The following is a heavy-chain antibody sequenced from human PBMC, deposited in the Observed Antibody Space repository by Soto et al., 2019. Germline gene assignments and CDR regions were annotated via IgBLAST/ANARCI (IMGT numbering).Heavy chain of an antibody. CDR3: AKDPPIPTLTTPRFYYYVMDV. CDR2: ISGSDGST. CDR1: GFTFSSYA. J-gene: IGHJ6*02. V-gene: IGHV3-23*01. D-gene: IGHD2-15*01. Sequence: EEQLLESGGGLVQPGGSLRLSCAASGFTFSSYAMSWVRQAPGKGLEWVSSISGSDGSTYYADSVKGRFTISRDNSKNTLYLQMNSLRAEDTAVYYCAKDPPIPTLTTPRFYYYVMDVWGQGTTVTVSS.